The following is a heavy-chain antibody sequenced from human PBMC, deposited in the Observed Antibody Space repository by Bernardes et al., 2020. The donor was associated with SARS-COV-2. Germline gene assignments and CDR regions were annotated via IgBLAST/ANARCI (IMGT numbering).Heavy chain of an antibody. Sequence: VGSLILSCTASGFIFSDSYMSWIRQAPGKGLEWISYISGETGYTNYAGSVKGRFTISRDNARNSLYLQMTNLRADDTATYFCARDTSRFTASMDFESWGQGTQVTVSS. CDR1: GFIFSDSY. D-gene: IGHD3-9*01. J-gene: IGHJ4*02. V-gene: IGHV3-11*05. CDR2: ISGETGYT. CDR3: ARDTSRFTASMDFES.